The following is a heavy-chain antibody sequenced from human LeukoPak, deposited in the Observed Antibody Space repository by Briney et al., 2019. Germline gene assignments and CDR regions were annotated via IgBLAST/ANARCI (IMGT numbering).Heavy chain of an antibody. Sequence: PGGSLRLSCAASGFTFSSYAINWVRQAPGKGLEWVSYISSSGSTMYYADSVKGRFTISRDNAKDSLYLQMNGLRAEDTAVYYCAKVGEGGYYYYYYMDVWGKGTTVTVSS. CDR3: AKVGEGGYYYYYYMDV. CDR2: ISSSGSTM. V-gene: IGHV3-48*03. CDR1: GFTFSSYA. D-gene: IGHD3-10*01. J-gene: IGHJ6*03.